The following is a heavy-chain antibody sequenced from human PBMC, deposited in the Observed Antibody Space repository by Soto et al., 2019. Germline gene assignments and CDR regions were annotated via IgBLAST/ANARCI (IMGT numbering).Heavy chain of an antibody. D-gene: IGHD3-3*01. J-gene: IGHJ4*02. CDR2: VNDRGGTT. V-gene: IGHV3-23*01. CDR1: GFTFSNYA. CDR3: AKGDHYDFWSGPGNTDY. Sequence: GGSLRLSCAASGFTFSNYAMSWVRQTPGKGLYWVANVNDRGGTTYYADSVKGRFTISRDNSKNTLYLQMNSLTAEDTAVYYCAKGDHYDFWSGPGNTDYWGQGTLVTVSS.